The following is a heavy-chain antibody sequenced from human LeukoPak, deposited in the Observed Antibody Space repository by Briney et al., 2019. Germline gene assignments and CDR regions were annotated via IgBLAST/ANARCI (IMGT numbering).Heavy chain of an antibody. CDR1: GGTFSSYA. CDR3: ARGGWTGYNYGSLPEYYFDY. V-gene: IGHV1-2*02. J-gene: IGHJ4*02. D-gene: IGHD5-18*01. Sequence: GASVKVSCKASGGTFSSYAISWVRQAPGQGLEWMAWINPKSGGTNDAQNFQGRVTMTRDTSISTAYMELSRLRSDDTAVYYCARGGWTGYNYGSLPEYYFDYWGQGTLVTVSS. CDR2: INPKSGGT.